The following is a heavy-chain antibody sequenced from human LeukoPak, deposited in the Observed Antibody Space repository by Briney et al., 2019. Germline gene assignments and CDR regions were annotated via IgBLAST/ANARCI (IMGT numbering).Heavy chain of an antibody. V-gene: IGHV1-18*04. D-gene: IGHD3-10*01. CDR2: ISAYNGNT. CDR3: ARVPLEATMVRGVIPNWFDP. Sequence: ASVKVSCKASGYTFTSYGNSWVRQAPGQGLEWMGWISAYNGNTNYAQKLQGRVTMTTDTSTSTAYMELRSLRSDDTAVYYCARVPLEATMVRGVIPNWFDPWGQGTLVTVSS. J-gene: IGHJ5*02. CDR1: GYTFTSYG.